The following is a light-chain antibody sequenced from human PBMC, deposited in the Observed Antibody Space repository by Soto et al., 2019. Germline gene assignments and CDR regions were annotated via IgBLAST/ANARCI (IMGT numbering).Light chain of an antibody. CDR2: KTS. CDR3: QQYTSFPLS. V-gene: IGKV1-5*03. Sequence: DVQMTQSPSALSASVGDRVTISCRASQSISSWLAWYQQKPAKAPKLLIYKTSNLESGVPSRFSGSGSGTEFTLTISSLQPDDFATYFCQQYTSFPLSFGGGTKVEI. J-gene: IGKJ4*01. CDR1: QSISSW.